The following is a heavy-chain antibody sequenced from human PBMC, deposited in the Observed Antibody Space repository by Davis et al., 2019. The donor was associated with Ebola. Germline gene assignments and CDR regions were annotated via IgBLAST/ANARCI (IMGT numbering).Heavy chain of an antibody. J-gene: IGHJ5*01. CDR3: AREAGATTRIYDS. Sequence: ASVKVSCKASSYTFTSYGISWVRQAPGQGLEWMGWISAYNGNANYAQKLQGRVTMTTDTSRGTAYMELRSLRSDDTAVYYCAREAGATTRIYDSWGQGTLVTVSS. CDR2: ISAYNGNA. V-gene: IGHV1-18*01. CDR1: SYTFTSYG. D-gene: IGHD1-26*01.